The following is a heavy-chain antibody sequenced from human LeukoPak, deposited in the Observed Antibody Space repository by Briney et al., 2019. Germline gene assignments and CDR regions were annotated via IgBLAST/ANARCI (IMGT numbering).Heavy chain of an antibody. CDR1: GFTFGSYW. CDR3: ARDRAAAQPKTTFDY. J-gene: IGHJ4*02. CDR2: IKQDGSEK. D-gene: IGHD6-13*01. V-gene: IGHV3-7*03. Sequence: GGSLRLSCAASGFTFGSYWMCWVRQAPGKELEWVANIKQDGSEKYYVDSLKGRFTISRDNAKNSLYLQMNSLRAEDTAVYYCARDRAAAQPKTTFDYWGQGTLVTVSS.